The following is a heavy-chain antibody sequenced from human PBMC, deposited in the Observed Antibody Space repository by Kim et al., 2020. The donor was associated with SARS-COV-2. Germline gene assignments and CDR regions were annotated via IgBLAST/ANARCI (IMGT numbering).Heavy chain of an antibody. D-gene: IGHD3-3*01. J-gene: IGHJ4*02. V-gene: IGHV4-31*02. Sequence: KSRVTISVDTSKNQFSLKLSSVTAADTAVYYCARATGSITIFGVVINHFDYWGQGTLATVSS. CDR3: ARATGSITIFGVVINHFDY.